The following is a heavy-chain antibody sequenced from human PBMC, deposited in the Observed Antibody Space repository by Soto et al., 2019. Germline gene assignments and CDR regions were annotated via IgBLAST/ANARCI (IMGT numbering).Heavy chain of an antibody. CDR3: ATFPNYYGG. Sequence: GGSLRLSCATSGFTFSTHSMNWVRQAPGKGPEWVSSINDKSNYIFYADSVKGRFTISRDNAKNSLYLQMNSLRDDDTAVYYCATFPNYYGGWGQGTLVTVSS. CDR1: GFTFSTHS. V-gene: IGHV3-21*06. J-gene: IGHJ4*02. CDR2: INDKSNYI.